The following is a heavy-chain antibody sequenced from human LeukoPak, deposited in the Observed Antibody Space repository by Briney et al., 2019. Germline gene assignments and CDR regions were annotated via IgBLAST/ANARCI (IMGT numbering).Heavy chain of an antibody. Sequence: ASVKVSCKASGYTLTGYHMHWVRQAPGQGLEWMGWINPNSGGTNYAQKLQGRVTMTTDTSTSTAYMELRSLRSDDTAVYYCARDLVGRWFDPWGQGTLVTVSS. V-gene: IGHV1-2*02. D-gene: IGHD3-16*02. CDR2: INPNSGGT. J-gene: IGHJ5*02. CDR3: ARDLVGRWFDP. CDR1: GYTLTGYH.